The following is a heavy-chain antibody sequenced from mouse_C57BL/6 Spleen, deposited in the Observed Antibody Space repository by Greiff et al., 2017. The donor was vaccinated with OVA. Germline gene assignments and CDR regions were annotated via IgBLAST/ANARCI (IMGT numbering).Heavy chain of an antibody. CDR3: ARRSRTEVLYYYAMDY. CDR2: IYPGDGDT. J-gene: IGHJ4*01. D-gene: IGHD1-1*01. V-gene: IGHV1-82*01. Sequence: VQLQQSGPELVKPGASVKISCRASGYAFSSSWMNWVKQRPGKGLEWIGRIYPGDGDTNYNGKFKGKATLTADKSSSTAYMQLSSLTSEDSAVYFCARRSRTEVLYYYAMDYWGQGTSVTVSS. CDR1: GYAFSSSW.